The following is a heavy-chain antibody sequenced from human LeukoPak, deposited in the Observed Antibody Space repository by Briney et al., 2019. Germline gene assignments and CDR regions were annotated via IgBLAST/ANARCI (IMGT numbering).Heavy chain of an antibody. CDR3: AKGKYSGYDAFHY. Sequence: GASVKVSCNAAGYTFSGYYVHWGRQAPGQGLEEMRWFNPNTGGTNYEMKFRDRVTMTTDTATSTASMGLSRMISDDTAIYYCAKGKYSGYDAFHYWGQGTLVTVSS. CDR1: GYTFSGYY. V-gene: IGHV1-2*02. CDR2: FNPNTGGT. J-gene: IGHJ4*02. D-gene: IGHD5-12*01.